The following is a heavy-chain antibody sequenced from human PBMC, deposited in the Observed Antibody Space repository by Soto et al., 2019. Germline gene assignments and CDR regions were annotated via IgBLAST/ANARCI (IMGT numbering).Heavy chain of an antibody. CDR3: ARGDFDWLLIDY. J-gene: IGHJ4*02. CDR1: GCSISSGYYY. V-gene: IGHV4-30-4*01. D-gene: IGHD3-9*01. Sequence: TLSLTCPVSGCSISSGYYYWSLIRQPPGKGLEWIGYIYYSGSTYYNPSLKSRVTISVDTSKNQFSLKLSPVTAADTAVYYCARGDFDWLLIDYWGQGTMVTVSS. CDR2: IYYSGST.